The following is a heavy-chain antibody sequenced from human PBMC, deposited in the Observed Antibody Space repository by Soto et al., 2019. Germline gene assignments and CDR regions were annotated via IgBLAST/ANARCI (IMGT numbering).Heavy chain of an antibody. CDR1: GGSVSSGSYY. Sequence: SETLSLTCTVSGGSVSSGSYYWSWIRQPPGKGLEWIGYIYYSGSTNYSPSLKSRVTISVDTSKNQFSLKLSSVTAADTAVYYCASSIAAAGTCFDYWGQGTLVTVSS. D-gene: IGHD6-13*01. CDR2: IYYSGST. V-gene: IGHV4-61*01. J-gene: IGHJ4*02. CDR3: ASSIAAAGTCFDY.